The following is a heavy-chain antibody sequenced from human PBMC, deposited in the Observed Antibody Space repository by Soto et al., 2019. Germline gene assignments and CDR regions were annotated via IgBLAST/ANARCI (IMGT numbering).Heavy chain of an antibody. D-gene: IGHD3-16*02. V-gene: IGHV4-30-2*01. Sequence: SETLSLTCAVSGDSISSGSYSWNWIRQPPGKGLEWIGYIYHSGNTYYNPSLKSRVTISVDKSKNLFSLKLSSVTAADTAVYYCARDRISGGGVIAWGQGTLVTVSS. J-gene: IGHJ5*02. CDR2: IYHSGNT. CDR3: ARDRISGGGVIA. CDR1: GDSISSGSYS.